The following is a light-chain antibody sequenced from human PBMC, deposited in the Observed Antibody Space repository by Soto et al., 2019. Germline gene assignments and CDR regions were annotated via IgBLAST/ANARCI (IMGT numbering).Light chain of an antibody. Sequence: QSALTQPASVSGSPGQPITISCTGTSSDVGAYNYVSWYQLHPGKAPKLMIYEVTIRPSGVSDRFSGSKSGNTASLTVSGLQAEDEADYYCSSYTGGNPSYVFGTGTKLTVL. CDR1: SSDVGAYNY. CDR2: EVT. J-gene: IGLJ1*01. V-gene: IGLV2-14*01. CDR3: SSYTGGNPSYV.